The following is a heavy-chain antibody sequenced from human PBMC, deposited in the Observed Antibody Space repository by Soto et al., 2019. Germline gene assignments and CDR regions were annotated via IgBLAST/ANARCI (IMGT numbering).Heavy chain of an antibody. CDR1: GFSLSTRGVG. CDR2: IYWDDDK. CDR3: AHIGVSRWFDF. Sequence: QITLKESGPTLVKPTQTLTLTCTFSGFSLSTRGVGVGWIRQPPGKALEWLALIYWDDDKRYSPSLKTRLTXPXXTPKNQGVLTMINMDPVDTATYSCAHIGVSRWFDFWGQGTLVTVSS. D-gene: IGHD6-13*01. J-gene: IGHJ4*02. V-gene: IGHV2-5*02.